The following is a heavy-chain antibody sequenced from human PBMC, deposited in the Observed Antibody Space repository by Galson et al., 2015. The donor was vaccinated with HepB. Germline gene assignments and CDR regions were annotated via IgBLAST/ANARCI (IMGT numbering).Heavy chain of an antibody. CDR3: ARVDISLAGGSRFEP. CDR2: MNPNSDNT. V-gene: IGHV1-8*01. Sequence: SVKVSCKAYGYTFTSYDINCVRQATGQGLEWMGWMNPNSDNTGYAQKFQGRVTMTRNTSISTAYMELRSLKPEDTAIYYCARVDISLAGGSRFEPWGQGTLVPVNS. J-gene: IGHJ5*02. D-gene: IGHD2-8*02. CDR1: GYTFTSYD.